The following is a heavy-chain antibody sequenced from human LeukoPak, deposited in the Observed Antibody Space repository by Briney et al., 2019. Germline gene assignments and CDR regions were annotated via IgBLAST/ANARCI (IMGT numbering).Heavy chain of an antibody. J-gene: IGHJ6*03. Sequence: ASVKVSCKASGYTFTSYGISWVRQAPGQGLEWMGWINPNSGGTNYAQKFQGRVTMTRDTSISTAYMELSRLRSDDTAVYYCARDSVSSSSRPPYYYMDVWGKGTTVTVSS. CDR2: INPNSGGT. CDR3: ARDSVSSSSRPPYYYMDV. CDR1: GYTFTSYG. D-gene: IGHD6-6*01. V-gene: IGHV1-2*02.